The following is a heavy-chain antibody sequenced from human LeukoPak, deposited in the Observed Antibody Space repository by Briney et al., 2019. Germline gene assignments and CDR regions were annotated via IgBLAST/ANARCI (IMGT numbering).Heavy chain of an antibody. V-gene: IGHV1-8*01. CDR3: ASEHYDYVWGSYRLFDY. CDR2: MNPGSGNT. Sequence: GASVKVSCKASGYTFTNYDVNWVRQASGQGLEWMGWMNPGSGNTGYAQKFQGRVTMTRDSSINTAYMELSSLRSEDTAVYYYASEHYDYVWGSYRLFDYWGQGTLVTVSS. CDR1: GYTFTNYD. D-gene: IGHD3-16*02. J-gene: IGHJ4*02.